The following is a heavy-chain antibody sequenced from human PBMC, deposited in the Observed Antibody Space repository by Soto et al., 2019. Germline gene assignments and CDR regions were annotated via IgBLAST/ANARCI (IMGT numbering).Heavy chain of an antibody. J-gene: IGHJ6*02. D-gene: IGHD1-26*01. CDR3: ARVRAGAANGYYGMDV. V-gene: IGHV3-48*03. CDR2: ISTGSSTI. Sequence: DVQLVESGGGLVQSGGSLRLSCIASGFTLSDYEMHWVRQAPGKGLEWVSYISTGSSTIYYADSVKGRFTISRDNANKALFLEMNSLRPEDTAVYYCARVRAGAANGYYGMDVWGQGTTVTVSS. CDR1: GFTLSDYE.